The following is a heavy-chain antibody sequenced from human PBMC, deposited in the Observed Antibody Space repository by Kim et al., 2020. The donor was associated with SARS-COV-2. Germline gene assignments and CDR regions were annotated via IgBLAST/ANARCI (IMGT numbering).Heavy chain of an antibody. CDR3: ARVGSGYDGNFDY. V-gene: IGHV4-4*07. J-gene: IGHJ4*02. Sequence: YTPSLKSRVTMSVDTSKNQFSLKLSSVTAADTAVYYCARVGSGYDGNFDYWGQGTLVTVSS. D-gene: IGHD5-12*01.